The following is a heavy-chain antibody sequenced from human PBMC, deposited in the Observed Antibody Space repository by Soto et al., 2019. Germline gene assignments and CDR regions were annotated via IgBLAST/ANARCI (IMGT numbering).Heavy chain of an antibody. V-gene: IGHV4-34*01. J-gene: IGHJ5*02. Sequence: SETMSLTWTFYYGSFSGYYWSLIRQTPIKGLELVWEISHSGSTNYNPSLKSRVTISVDTSKNQFSLKLSSVTAADTAMYYCARGERGFVVVPAAMSSSYNWFDPWGQGTLVTVSS. D-gene: IGHD2-2*01. CDR3: ARGERGFVVVPAAMSSSYNWFDP. CDR2: ISHSGST. CDR1: YGSFSGYY.